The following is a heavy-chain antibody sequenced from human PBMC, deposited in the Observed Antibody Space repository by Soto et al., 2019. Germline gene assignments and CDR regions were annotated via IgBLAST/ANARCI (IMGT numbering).Heavy chain of an antibody. Sequence: PSETLSLTCTVSGGSISSYYWSWIRQPPGKGLEWIGYIYYSGSTNYNPSLKSRVTISVDTSKNQFSLKLSSVTAADTAVYYCARHLLLYYYDSSGYYLRDAHDIWGQGTMVTVSS. J-gene: IGHJ3*02. CDR2: IYYSGST. CDR1: GGSISSYY. CDR3: ARHLLLYYYDSSGYYLRDAHDI. V-gene: IGHV4-59*08. D-gene: IGHD3-22*01.